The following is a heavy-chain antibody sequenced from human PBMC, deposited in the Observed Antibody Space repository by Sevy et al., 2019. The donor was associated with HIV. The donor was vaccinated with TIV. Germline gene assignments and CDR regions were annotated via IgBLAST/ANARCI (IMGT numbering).Heavy chain of an antibody. J-gene: IGHJ4*02. Sequence: ASVKVSCKASGYTFTTYGITWVRQAPGQGLEWMGWISAFNGDTNYAQKLQGRDTMTTDTSTSTAYMELRSLRSDDTAVYYCARAYCSGGRCYSLAYWGQGTLVTVSS. CDR2: ISAFNGDT. V-gene: IGHV1-18*01. CDR1: GYTFTTYG. D-gene: IGHD2-15*01. CDR3: ARAYCSGGRCYSLAY.